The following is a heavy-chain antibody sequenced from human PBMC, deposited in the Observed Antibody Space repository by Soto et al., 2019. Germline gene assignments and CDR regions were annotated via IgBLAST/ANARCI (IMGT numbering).Heavy chain of an antibody. CDR2: IIPIFGTA. Sequence: QVQLVQSGAEVKKPGSSVKVSCKASGGTFSSYAISWVRQAPGQALEWMGGIIPIFGTANYAQKFQGRVTITADESTSTAYMELSILRSEDTAVHYCAIPPSSNRYYYGMDVWGQGTTVTVSS. CDR1: GGTFSSYA. CDR3: AIPPSSNRYYYGMDV. V-gene: IGHV1-69*12. J-gene: IGHJ6*02. D-gene: IGHD4-4*01.